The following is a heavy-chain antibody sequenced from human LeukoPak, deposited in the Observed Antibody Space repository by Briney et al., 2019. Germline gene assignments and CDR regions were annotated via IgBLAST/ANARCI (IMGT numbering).Heavy chain of an antibody. J-gene: IGHJ4*02. CDR3: ARDSSSWYPTAIFDY. D-gene: IGHD6-13*01. Sequence: PGGSLRLSCAASGFTFSGSAMHWVRQASGKGLEWVANIKQDGSEKYYVDSVKGRFTISRDNAKNSLYLQMNSLRAEDTAVYYCARDSSSWYPTAIFDYWGQGTLVTVSS. CDR1: GFTFSGSA. V-gene: IGHV3-7*01. CDR2: IKQDGSEK.